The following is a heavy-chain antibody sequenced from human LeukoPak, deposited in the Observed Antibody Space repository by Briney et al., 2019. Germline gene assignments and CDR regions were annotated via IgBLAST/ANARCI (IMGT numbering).Heavy chain of an antibody. V-gene: IGHV3-23*01. Sequence: PGGSLRLSCADSGFTFSSYAMSWVRQAPGQGLEWVSAISGSGGSTYYADSVKCRFTISRDNSKNTLYLQMNSLRAEDTAVYYCAKDSLALAVALDYWGQGTLVTVSS. CDR3: AKDSLALAVALDY. CDR2: ISGSGGST. J-gene: IGHJ4*02. D-gene: IGHD6-19*01. CDR1: GFTFSSYA.